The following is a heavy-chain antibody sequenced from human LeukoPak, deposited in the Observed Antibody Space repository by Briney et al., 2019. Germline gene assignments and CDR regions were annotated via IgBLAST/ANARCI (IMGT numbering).Heavy chain of an antibody. V-gene: IGHV3-23*01. D-gene: IGHD3-10*01. CDR1: GFTFSSYA. J-gene: IGHJ3*02. Sequence: GGSLRLSCAASGFTFSSYAISWVRQAPGKGLEWVSAISGSGGSTYYADSVKGRFTISRDNSKNTLYLQMNSLRAEDTAVYYCAKALLLWFGELSLAAFDIWGQGTMVTVSS. CDR3: AKALLLWFGELSLAAFDI. CDR2: ISGSGGST.